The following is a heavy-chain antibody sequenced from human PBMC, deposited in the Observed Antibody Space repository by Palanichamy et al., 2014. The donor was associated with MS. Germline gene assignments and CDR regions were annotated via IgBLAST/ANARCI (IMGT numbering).Heavy chain of an antibody. CDR2: IYWDDDK. V-gene: IGHV2-5*02. CDR3: AHKSYYDSSGYIDY. D-gene: IGHD3-22*01. Sequence: QITLKESGPTLVKPTQTLTLTCTFSGFSLSTSGVGVGWIRQPPGEALEWLALIYWDDDKRYSPSLKSRLTITKDTSKNQVVLTMTNMDPVDTATYYCAHKSYYDSSGYIDYWGPGTLVTVSS. J-gene: IGHJ4*02. CDR1: GFSLSTSGVG.